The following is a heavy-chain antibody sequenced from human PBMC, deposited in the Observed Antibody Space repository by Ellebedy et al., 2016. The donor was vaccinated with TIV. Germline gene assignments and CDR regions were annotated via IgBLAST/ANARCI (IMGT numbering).Heavy chain of an antibody. D-gene: IGHD6-19*01. CDR1: GFTSGFTFSSHW. J-gene: IGHJ4*02. CDR3: ARGGSGWYWAFEY. V-gene: IGHV3-53*01. CDR2: IYSGGST. Sequence: GGSLRLXCAASGFTSGFTFSSHWMHWVRQAPGKGLEWVSLIYSGGSTEYADSVKGRFTISRDNFKNTVYLEMNSLRAEDTAMYYCARGGSGWYWAFEYWGQGTLVTVSS.